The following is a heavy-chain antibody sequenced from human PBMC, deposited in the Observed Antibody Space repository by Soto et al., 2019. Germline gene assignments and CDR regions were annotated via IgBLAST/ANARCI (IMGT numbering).Heavy chain of an antibody. CDR1: GYTFTSYD. D-gene: IGHD6-19*01. CDR2: MNPNSGNT. Sequence: ASVKVSCKASGYTFTSYDINWVRQATGQGLEWMGWMNPNSGNTGYAQKFQGRVTMTRNTSISTAYMELSSLRSEDTAVYYCARGSVGYSSGWYGGLDAFDIWGQGTMVTVSS. CDR3: ARGSVGYSSGWYGGLDAFDI. J-gene: IGHJ3*02. V-gene: IGHV1-8*01.